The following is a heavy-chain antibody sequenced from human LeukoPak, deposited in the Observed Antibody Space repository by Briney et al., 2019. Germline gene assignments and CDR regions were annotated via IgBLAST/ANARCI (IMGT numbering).Heavy chain of an antibody. CDR1: GFTFDDYA. J-gene: IGHJ4*02. V-gene: IGHV3-9*03. CDR3: ARYAVAGEFDY. D-gene: IGHD6-19*01. Sequence: GGSLRLSCAASGFTFDDYAMHWVRQAPGKGLEWVSGISWNSGSIGYADSVKGRFTISRDNAKNSLYPQMNSLRAEDMALYYCARYAVAGEFDYWGQGTLVTVSS. CDR2: ISWNSGSI.